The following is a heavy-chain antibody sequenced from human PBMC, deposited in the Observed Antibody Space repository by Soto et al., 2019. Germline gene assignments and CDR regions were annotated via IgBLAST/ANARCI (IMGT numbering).Heavy chain of an antibody. J-gene: IGHJ4*02. CDR3: ARGYPHSTGWAL. Sequence: PSETLSLTCTVSGGSLTSYYWTWIRRPPGQRLQLIGCVYSSGSTNYNPSFESRVTISVDTPKNEVYLRLNSLTAADTAVYHCARGYPHSTGWALWGPGTLVTVSS. CDR1: GGSLTSYY. D-gene: IGHD6-19*01. V-gene: IGHV4-59*12. CDR2: VYSSGST.